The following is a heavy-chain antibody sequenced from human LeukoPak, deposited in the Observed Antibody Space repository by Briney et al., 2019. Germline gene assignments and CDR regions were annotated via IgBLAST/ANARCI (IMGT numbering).Heavy chain of an antibody. CDR2: INHAGTA. J-gene: IGHJ4*02. CDR3: ARAISYSSSWYYFDY. D-gene: IGHD6-13*01. CDR1: GGSFTYYY. V-gene: IGHV4-34*01. Sequence: PSETLSLTCALYGGSFTYYYWAWIRQPPGKGLEWIGEINHAGTADYNPSLKSRVTISVDTSKNQFSLKLSSVTAADTAVYYCARAISYSSSWYYFDYWGQGTLVTVSS.